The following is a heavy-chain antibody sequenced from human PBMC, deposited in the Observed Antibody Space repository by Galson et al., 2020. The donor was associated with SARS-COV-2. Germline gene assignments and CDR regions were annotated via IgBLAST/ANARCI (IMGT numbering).Heavy chain of an antibody. V-gene: IGHV4-34*01. Sequence: SQASETLSLTCAVYGGSPGGYYWTWVRQPPGKGLEWIGEIHVGGSTNYNPSLKSRVAISLDTSKNQFSLNLNSVTAADTAVYYCARRVVPAAIGYWGQGNLVTVSS. CDR2: IHVGGST. D-gene: IGHD2-21*02. CDR3: ARRVVPAAIGY. CDR1: GGSPGGYY. J-gene: IGHJ4*02.